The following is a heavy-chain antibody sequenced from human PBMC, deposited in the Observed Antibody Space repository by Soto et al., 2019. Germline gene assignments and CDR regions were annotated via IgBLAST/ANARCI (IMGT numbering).Heavy chain of an antibody. CDR1: GFTFSSYA. CDR3: AKDALDSGYDYVIWDYFDY. J-gene: IGHJ4*02. CDR2: ISGSGGST. V-gene: IGHV3-23*01. D-gene: IGHD5-12*01. Sequence: PEGSLRLSCAASGFTFSSYAMSWVRQAPGKGLEWVSAISGSGGSTYYADSVKGRFTISRDNSKNTLYLQMNSLRAEDTAVYYCAKDALDSGYDYVIWDYFDYWGQGTLVTVSS.